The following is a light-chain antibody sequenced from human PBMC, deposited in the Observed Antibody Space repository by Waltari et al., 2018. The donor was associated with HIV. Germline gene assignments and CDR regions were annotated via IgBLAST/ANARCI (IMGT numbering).Light chain of an antibody. CDR3: QSADSSGTYAV. V-gene: IGLV3-25*03. CDR1: VLPKQY. Sequence: SYELTQPPSLSVSPGQTARITCPGDVLPKQYAYWYQQKPGQAPVVVISKDSERPSGIPERFSGSSSGTTVTLTISGVQAEDEADYYCQSADSSGTYAVFGGGTQLTVL. J-gene: IGLJ7*01. CDR2: KDS.